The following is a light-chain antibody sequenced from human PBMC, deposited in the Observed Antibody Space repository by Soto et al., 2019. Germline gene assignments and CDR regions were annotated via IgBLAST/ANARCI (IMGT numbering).Light chain of an antibody. CDR1: QSVSYY. CDR2: DAS. CDR3: QQRSNWPA. V-gene: IGKV3-11*01. Sequence: EIVMTQSPSTLSVSPGERATLSCRASQSVSYYLAWYQRKPGQAPRLLIYDASNRATGIPARFSGSGSGTDFTLTISSLEPEDFSVYYCQQRSNWPAFGQGTRLEIK. J-gene: IGKJ5*01.